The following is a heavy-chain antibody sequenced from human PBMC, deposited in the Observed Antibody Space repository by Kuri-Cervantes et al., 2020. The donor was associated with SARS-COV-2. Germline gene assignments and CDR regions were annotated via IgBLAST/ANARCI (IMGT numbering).Heavy chain of an antibody. Sequence: ASVKVSCKASGYTFTSYGISWVRQAPGQGLEWMGWISAYNGNTNYAQKLQGRVTVTTDTSTSTAYMELRSLRSDDTAMYYCARKFWSGYLLDYWGQGTLVTVSS. V-gene: IGHV1-18*01. J-gene: IGHJ4*02. CDR3: ARKFWSGYLLDY. CDR1: GYTFTSYG. CDR2: ISAYNGNT. D-gene: IGHD3-3*01.